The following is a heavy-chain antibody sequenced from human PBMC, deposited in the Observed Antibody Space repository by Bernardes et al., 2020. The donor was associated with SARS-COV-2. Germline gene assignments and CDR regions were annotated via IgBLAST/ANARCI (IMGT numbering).Heavy chain of an antibody. CDR2: IYYSGST. CDR3: ARLGRYSSGYDTMS. Sequence: SETLSLTCTVSGGSISSSSYYWGWIRQPPGKGLEWIGSIYYSGSTYYNPSLKSRVTISVDTSKNQFSLKLSSVTAADTAVYYCARLGRYSSGYDTMSWGQGTTVTVSS. V-gene: IGHV4-39*01. D-gene: IGHD5-12*01. J-gene: IGHJ6*02. CDR1: GGSISSSSYY.